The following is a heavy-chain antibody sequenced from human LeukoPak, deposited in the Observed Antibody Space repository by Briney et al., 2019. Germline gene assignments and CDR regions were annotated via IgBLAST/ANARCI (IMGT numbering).Heavy chain of an antibody. CDR1: GDSISSSRYY. D-gene: IGHD2-2*01. J-gene: IGHJ4*02. CDR2: VYYSGST. V-gene: IGHV4-39*01. CDR3: ARHSNGGCTCTRCLIDY. Sequence: SETLSLTCTVSGDSISSSRYYWGWIRQPPGKGLEWLGTVYYSGSTYFNPSLESRVTVSVDTSKNQFSLKLSSVTAADTAVYYCARHSNGGCTCTRCLIDYWGQGTLVTVSS.